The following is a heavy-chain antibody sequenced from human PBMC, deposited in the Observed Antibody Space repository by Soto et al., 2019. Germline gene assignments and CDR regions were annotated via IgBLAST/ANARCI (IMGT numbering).Heavy chain of an antibody. J-gene: IGHJ6*02. D-gene: IGHD3-10*02. V-gene: IGHV2-5*01. Sequence: SGPTLVNPTQTLTLTCTFSGFPLSTSGVGVGWIRQPPGKALEWLALIYWNDDKRYSPSLKSRLTITKDTSKNQVVLTMTNMDPVDTATYYCTRNNVRDYYYGLDVWGQGTTVTAP. CDR3: TRNNVRDYYYGLDV. CDR2: IYWNDDK. CDR1: GFPLSTSGVG.